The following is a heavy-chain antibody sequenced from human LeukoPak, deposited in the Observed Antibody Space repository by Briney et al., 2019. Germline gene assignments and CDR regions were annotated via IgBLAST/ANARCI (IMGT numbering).Heavy chain of an antibody. Sequence: SETLSLTCTVSGGSISTSGYYWSWISQHPGKGLEWIGYIYYSGDAYYNPSLESRVTISVDTSKNQFSLKLSSVTAADTAVYYCARQGSGWYHWFDPWGQGTLVTVSS. CDR3: ARQGSGWYHWFDP. J-gene: IGHJ5*02. CDR2: IYYSGDA. D-gene: IGHD6-19*01. CDR1: GGSISTSGYY. V-gene: IGHV4-31*03.